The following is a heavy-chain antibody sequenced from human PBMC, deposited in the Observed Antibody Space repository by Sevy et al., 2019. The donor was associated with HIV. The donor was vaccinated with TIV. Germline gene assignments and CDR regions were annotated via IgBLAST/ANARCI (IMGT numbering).Heavy chain of an antibody. CDR1: GGSISSYY. V-gene: IGHV4-59*01. CDR2: IYYSGST. CDR3: ARGMVRGVIMSSFDY. J-gene: IGHJ4*02. D-gene: IGHD3-10*01. Sequence: SETLSLTCTVSGGSISSYYWSWVRQPPGKGLEWMGYIYYSGSTNHNPSLKSRVTISVDTSKNHFSLRLSSVAAADTAVDYFARGMVRGVIMSSFDYWGQGTLVTVSS.